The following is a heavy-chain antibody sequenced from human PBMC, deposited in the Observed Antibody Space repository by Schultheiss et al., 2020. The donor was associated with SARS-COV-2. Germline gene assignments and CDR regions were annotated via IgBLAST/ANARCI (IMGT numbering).Heavy chain of an antibody. D-gene: IGHD1-14*01. CDR1: GGSISSGGYY. V-gene: IGHV4-39*07. CDR3: ARDRTGQVDYFDY. Sequence: SQTLSLTCTVSGGSISSGGYYWSWIRQPPGKGLEWIGSIYYSGSTYYNPSLKSRVTISVDTSKNQFSLKLSSVTAADTAVYYCARDRTGQVDYFDYWGQGTLVTVSS. CDR2: IYYSGST. J-gene: IGHJ4*02.